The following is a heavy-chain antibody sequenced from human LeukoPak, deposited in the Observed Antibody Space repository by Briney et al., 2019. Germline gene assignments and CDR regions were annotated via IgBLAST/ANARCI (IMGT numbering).Heavy chain of an antibody. CDR2: IIPIFGTA. Sequence: SSVKVSCKASGGTFSSYAIRWVRQAPAQGLDWMGGIIPIFGTANYAQKFQGRVKITTDESTSTAYLELSSLRSEETAVYYCAAKMDRGIFDYWGEGTLVTVSS. J-gene: IGHJ4*02. D-gene: IGHD5-24*01. V-gene: IGHV1-69*05. CDR3: AAKMDRGIFDY. CDR1: GGTFSSYA.